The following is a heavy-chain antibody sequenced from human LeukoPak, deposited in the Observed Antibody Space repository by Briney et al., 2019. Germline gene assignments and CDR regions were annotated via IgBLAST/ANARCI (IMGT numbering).Heavy chain of an antibody. J-gene: IGHJ4*02. V-gene: IGHV1-18*01. CDR2: ISAYNGNT. Sequence: ASVKVSCKASGYTFTSYGISWVRQAPGQGLEWLGWISAYNGNTNYAQKLQGRVTMTTDTSTSTAYMELRSLRSDDTAVYYCARAGRRGYSYGYGRDYFDYWGQGTLVTVSS. CDR3: ARAGRRGYSYGYGRDYFDY. CDR1: GYTFTSYG. D-gene: IGHD5-18*01.